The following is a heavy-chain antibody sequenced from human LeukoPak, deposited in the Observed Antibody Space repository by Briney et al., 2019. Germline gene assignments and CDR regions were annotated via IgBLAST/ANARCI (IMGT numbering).Heavy chain of an antibody. Sequence: PGGSLRLSCAASGFTVSSNYMSWVRQAPGKGLEWVSVIYSGGSTYYADSVKGRFTISRDNSKNTLYLQMNSLRAEDTAVYYCATEYEHDAFDIWGQGTMVTVSS. CDR1: GFTVSSNY. CDR3: ATEYEHDAFDI. V-gene: IGHV3-53*01. D-gene: IGHD2-8*01. CDR2: IYSGGST. J-gene: IGHJ3*02.